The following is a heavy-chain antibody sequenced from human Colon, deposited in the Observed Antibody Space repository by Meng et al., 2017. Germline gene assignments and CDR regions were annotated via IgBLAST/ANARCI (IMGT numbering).Heavy chain of an antibody. CDR1: GYTFGNYA. V-gene: IGHV1-18*01. CDR2: INVFNGDT. J-gene: IGHJ4*02. CDR3: AREGFGGSYFGY. D-gene: IGHD1-26*01. Sequence: QGQLQQSGADVKKPGASVKVSCRASGYTFGNYAMSWVRQAPGQGLEWMGWINVFNGDTKYAHKFQGRVTMTADTSTSTAYMELRSLRSDDTAVYYCAREGFGGSYFGYLGQGTLVTVSS.